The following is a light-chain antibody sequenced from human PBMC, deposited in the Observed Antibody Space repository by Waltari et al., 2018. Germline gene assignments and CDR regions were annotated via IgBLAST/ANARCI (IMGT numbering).Light chain of an antibody. CDR3: QQSYSTPPT. CDR1: QNISSW. CDR2: QAS. Sequence: DIQMNQSPSTLSASVGDRVTITCRASQNISSWLAWYQQKPGKAPKVLIYQASYLEGAVPSRFSGSGSGTEFTLTISSLQPDDFATYYCQQSYSTPPTFGGGTKVEIK. V-gene: IGKV1-5*03. J-gene: IGKJ4*01.